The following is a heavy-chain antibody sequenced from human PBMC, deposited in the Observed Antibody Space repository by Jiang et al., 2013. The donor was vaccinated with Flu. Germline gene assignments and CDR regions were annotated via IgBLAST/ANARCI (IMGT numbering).Heavy chain of an antibody. D-gene: IGHD6-6*01. J-gene: IGHJ4*02. CDR1: GYSFTSYW. V-gene: IGHV5-10-1*01. Sequence: GAEVKKPGESLRISCKGSGYSFTSYWISWVRQMPGKGLEWMGRIDPSDSYTNYSPSFQGHVTISADKSISTAYLQWSSLKASDTAMYYCARHLIEYSSSSGFDYWGQGTLVTVSS. CDR3: ARHLIEYSSSSGFDY. CDR2: IDPSDSYT.